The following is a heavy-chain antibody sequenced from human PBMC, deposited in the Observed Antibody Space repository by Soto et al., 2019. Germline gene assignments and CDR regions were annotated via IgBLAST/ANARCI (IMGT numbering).Heavy chain of an antibody. CDR1: EFIFSLYG. J-gene: IGHJ5*02. CDR2: ISYDGSER. CDR3: ARPRGISVRDWFDP. V-gene: IGHV3-30*03. D-gene: IGHD2-21*01. Sequence: PGGSLRLSCAGSEFIFSLYGMHWVRQAPGKGLEWVAGISYDGSERYYADSVKGRFTLSRDNSKNTVYLHMRGLRGEDTALYYCARPRGISVRDWFDPWGQGTLVTVSS.